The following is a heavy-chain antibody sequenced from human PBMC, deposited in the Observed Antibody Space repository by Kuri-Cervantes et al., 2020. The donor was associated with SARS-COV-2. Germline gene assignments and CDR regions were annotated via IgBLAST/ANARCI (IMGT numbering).Heavy chain of an antibody. V-gene: IGHV3-21*01. D-gene: IGHD3-10*01. CDR2: ISSSSSYI. CDR1: GFTFSSYS. CDR3: ATRGDYNSGFFDN. Sequence: GESLKISCAASGFTFSSYSMNWVRQAPGKGLEWVSSISSSSSYIYYADSVKGRFTISRDNAKNLLYLEMNSLRGEDTAVYYCATRGDYNSGFFDNWGQGTLVTVSS. J-gene: IGHJ4*02.